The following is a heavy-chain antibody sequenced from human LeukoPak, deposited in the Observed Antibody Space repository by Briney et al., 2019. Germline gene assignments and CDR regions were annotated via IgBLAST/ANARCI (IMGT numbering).Heavy chain of an antibody. J-gene: IGHJ4*02. Sequence: PGGSLRLSCAASGFTFSSYWMHWVRQAPGKGLVWVARINGDGSSPSYADPVKGRFTISRDNAKNTLYLQMNSLGAEDTAVYYCTRWKVLLNFDYWGQGSLVTVSS. D-gene: IGHD2-15*01. CDR3: TRWKVLLNFDY. CDR2: INGDGSSP. CDR1: GFTFSSYW. V-gene: IGHV3-74*01.